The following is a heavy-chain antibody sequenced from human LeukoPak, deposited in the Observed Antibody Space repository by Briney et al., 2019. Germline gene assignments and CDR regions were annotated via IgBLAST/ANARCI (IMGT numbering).Heavy chain of an antibody. CDR2: INPNRGGT. V-gene: IGHV1-2*02. J-gene: IGHJ6*02. CDR1: GYTFTGYY. D-gene: IGHD2-2*02. CDR3: ASRSRLELLYHYYYYGMDV. Sequence: ASVKVSCKASGYTFTGYYMHWVRQAPGQGLEWMGWINPNRGGTNYAQKFQGRVTMTRDTSISTAYMELSRLRSDDTAVYYCASRSRLELLYHYYYYGMDVWGQGTTVTVSS.